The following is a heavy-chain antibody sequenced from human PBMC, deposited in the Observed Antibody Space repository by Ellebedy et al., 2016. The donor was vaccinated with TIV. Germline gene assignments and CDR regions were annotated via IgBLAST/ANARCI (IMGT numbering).Heavy chain of an antibody. CDR2: IYPDDSDT. Sequence: GESLKISXEASGDSFPSHWIGWVRQMPGKGLEWMGVIYPDDSDTRYSPSFQGQVTISADRSTNTIHLQWPTLRPSATAVYYCARQFTAGRYITNWFDTWGQGTLVTVSS. J-gene: IGHJ5*02. CDR1: GDSFPSHW. D-gene: IGHD5-18*01. V-gene: IGHV5-51*01. CDR3: ARQFTAGRYITNWFDT.